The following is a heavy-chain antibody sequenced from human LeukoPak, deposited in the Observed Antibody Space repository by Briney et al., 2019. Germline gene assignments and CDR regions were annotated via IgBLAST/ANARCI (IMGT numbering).Heavy chain of an antibody. V-gene: IGHV1-46*01. CDR3: ARTAARRFDY. Sequence: ASVKVSCKASGYTFPSYFMHWVRQAPGQGLEWMGILNPTGGSTTYAQKFQGRVTMTRDTSTSTVYMELSSLRSDDTAVYYCARTAARRFDYWGQGTLVTASS. D-gene: IGHD6-6*01. CDR2: LNPTGGST. J-gene: IGHJ4*02. CDR1: GYTFPSYF.